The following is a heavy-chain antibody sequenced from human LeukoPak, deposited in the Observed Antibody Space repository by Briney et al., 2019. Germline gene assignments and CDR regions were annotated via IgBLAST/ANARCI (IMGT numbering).Heavy chain of an antibody. V-gene: IGHV4-59*08. D-gene: IGHD3-16*01. CDR1: GGSINSYY. Sequence: SETLSLTCTVSGGSINSYYWSWIRQPPGKGLEWIGYIYYSGSTNYNPSLKSRVTISVHTSKNQFSLKLSSVTAADTAVYYCARHRKSGGDVYSPFDPWGQGTLVSVSS. J-gene: IGHJ5*02. CDR2: IYYSGST. CDR3: ARHRKSGGDVYSPFDP.